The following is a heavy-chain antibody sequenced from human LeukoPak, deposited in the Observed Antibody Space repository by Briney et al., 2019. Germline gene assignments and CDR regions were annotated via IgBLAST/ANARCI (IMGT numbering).Heavy chain of an antibody. V-gene: IGHV4-34*01. J-gene: IGHJ6*03. D-gene: IGHD3-10*01. Sequence: SETLSLTCAVYGGSFSGYYWSWIRQPPGKGLEWIGEINHSGSTNYNPSLKSRVTISVDTSKNQFSLKVTSVTAADTAVYYCARVRITMVRGVIIYPPNYYYMDVWGKGTTVTVSS. CDR3: ARVRITMVRGVIIYPPNYYYMDV. CDR2: INHSGST. CDR1: GGSFSGYY.